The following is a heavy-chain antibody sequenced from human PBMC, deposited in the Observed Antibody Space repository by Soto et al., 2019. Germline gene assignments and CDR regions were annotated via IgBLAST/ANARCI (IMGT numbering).Heavy chain of an antibody. V-gene: IGHV3-30*18. J-gene: IGHJ4*02. CDR1: GFTFSSYG. CDR3: AKDSGIAAAGHFDY. Sequence: QVQLVESGGGVVQPGRSLRLSCAASGFTFSSYGMHWVRQAPGKGLEWVAVISYDGSNKYYADSAKGRFTISRDNSKNTLYLQMNSLRAEDTAVYYCAKDSGIAAAGHFDYWGQGTLVTVSS. CDR2: ISYDGSNK. D-gene: IGHD6-13*01.